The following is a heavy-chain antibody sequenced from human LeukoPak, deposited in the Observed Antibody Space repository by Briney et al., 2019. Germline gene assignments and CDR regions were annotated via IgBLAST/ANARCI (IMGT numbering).Heavy chain of an antibody. V-gene: IGHV3-23*01. Sequence: GGSLRLSCAASGFTFSRYAMSGVRQAPGKGLEGVSAISGSGGSTYYADSVKGRFTISRDNSKHTLYLQMNNLRAEATAVYYCAKDPSSGWYPDYWGQGTLVTVSS. D-gene: IGHD6-19*01. CDR1: GFTFSRYA. J-gene: IGHJ4*02. CDR3: AKDPSSGWYPDY. CDR2: ISGSGGST.